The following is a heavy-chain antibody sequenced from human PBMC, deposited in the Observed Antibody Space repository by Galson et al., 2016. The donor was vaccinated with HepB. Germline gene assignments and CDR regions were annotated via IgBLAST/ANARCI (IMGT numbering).Heavy chain of an antibody. D-gene: IGHD2-15*01. CDR3: ARHGVAGARANWFDP. V-gene: IGHV3-21*01. CDR2: ISTTSSYM. J-gene: IGHJ5*02. CDR1: GFTFSSYY. Sequence: SLRLSCAASGFTFSSYYMNWVRQAPGKGLEWVSSISTTSSYMFYADSVKGRFTVSRDNAKNSLFRQMNSLSAEDTAVYYCARHGVAGARANWFDPWGQGTLVAVSS.